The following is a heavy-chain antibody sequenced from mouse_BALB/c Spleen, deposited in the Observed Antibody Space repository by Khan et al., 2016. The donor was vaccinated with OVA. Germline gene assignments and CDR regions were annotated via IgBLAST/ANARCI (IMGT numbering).Heavy chain of an antibody. CDR3: ARAYYRFDGYYAMDY. D-gene: IGHD2-14*01. Sequence: QVQLKESGPGLVAPSQSLSITCTVSGFSLSRYNIHWVRQPPGKGLEWLGVIWGGGGTDYNSTLKSRLSIREDNSKSQVLLKMNSLQTDDTAIYYCARAYYRFDGYYAMDYWGQGTSVTVSS. V-gene: IGHV2-6-4*01. CDR2: IWGGGGT. CDR1: GFSLSRYN. J-gene: IGHJ4*01.